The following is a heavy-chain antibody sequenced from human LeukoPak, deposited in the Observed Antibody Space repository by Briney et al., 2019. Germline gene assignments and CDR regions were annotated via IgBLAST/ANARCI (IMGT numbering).Heavy chain of an antibody. CDR1: GGSISSGSYY. J-gene: IGHJ4*02. V-gene: IGHV4-61*02. D-gene: IGHD3-22*01. CDR3: ERDRMIVGAGFDY. Sequence: SQTLSLTCTVSGGSISSGSYYWSWLRQPAGKGLEWIGRIYPSGNTNYNPSLKSRVTISVDTSKNQFSLKLSSVTAADTAVYYCERDRMIVGAGFDYWGQGTLATVSS. CDR2: IYPSGNT.